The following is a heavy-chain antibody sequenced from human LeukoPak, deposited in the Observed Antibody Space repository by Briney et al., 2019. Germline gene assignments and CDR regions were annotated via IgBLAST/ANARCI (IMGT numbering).Heavy chain of an antibody. V-gene: IGHV3-21*01. CDR2: ISSSRSYI. Sequence: GGSLRLSCAASGFTFSSYNMNWVRQAPGKGLEWVSSISSSRSYIYYADSVRGRFTISRDNAKNSLYLQMNRLRAEDTAVYYCVGRTSWYDAFDIWGQGTMVTVSS. CDR3: VGRTSWYDAFDI. CDR1: GFTFSSYN. J-gene: IGHJ3*02. D-gene: IGHD2-2*01.